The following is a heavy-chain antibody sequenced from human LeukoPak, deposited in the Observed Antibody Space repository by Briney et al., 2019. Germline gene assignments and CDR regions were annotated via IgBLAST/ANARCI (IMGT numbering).Heavy chain of an antibody. CDR1: GNLLSEVP. J-gene: IGHJ5*02. D-gene: IGHD3-10*01. Sequence: ASAKVSCKVSGNLLSEVPIHWVRQAPGTGLEWVGGLDPENDEPVYAQKFLGRVTLTEDTSTDTAYMEMSSLKFEDTAVYYCATNRGRWFGETDVWFDPWGQGTLVTVSS. V-gene: IGHV1-24*01. CDR3: ATNRGRWFGETDVWFDP. CDR2: LDPENDEP.